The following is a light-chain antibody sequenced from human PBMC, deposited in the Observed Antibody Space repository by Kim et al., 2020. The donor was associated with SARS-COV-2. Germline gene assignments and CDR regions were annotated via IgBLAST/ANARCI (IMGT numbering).Light chain of an antibody. Sequence: SYELTQPLSVSVALGQTATIPCGGNNIENKNVHWYHQRPGQATVLVMYRDKKRPSGIPERLSGSNSGNTATLTFSRVEAGDEGDYYCQVWDSRTVVFGGGTKLAVL. CDR2: RDK. CDR3: QVWDSRTVV. J-gene: IGLJ2*01. CDR1: NIENKN. V-gene: IGLV3-9*01.